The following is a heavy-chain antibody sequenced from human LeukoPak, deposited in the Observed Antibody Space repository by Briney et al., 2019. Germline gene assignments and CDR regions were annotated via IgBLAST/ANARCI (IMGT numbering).Heavy chain of an antibody. D-gene: IGHD3-22*01. V-gene: IGHV1-2*02. J-gene: IGHJ4*02. CDR2: INPNSGGT. CDR3: ASSPYYDSSGYVTPADY. Sequence: ASVKVSCKASGYTFTGYYMHWVRQAPGQGLEWMGWINPNSGGTNYAQKFQGRVTMTRDTSISTAYMELSRLRSDDTAVYYCASSPYYDSSGYVTPADYWGQGTLVTVSS. CDR1: GYTFTGYY.